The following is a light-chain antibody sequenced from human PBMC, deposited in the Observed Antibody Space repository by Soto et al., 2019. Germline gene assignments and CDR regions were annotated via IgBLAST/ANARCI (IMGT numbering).Light chain of an antibody. CDR3: QQLNNYPRT. CDR1: QDISSY. J-gene: IGKJ1*01. CDR2: VAS. Sequence: DSQLTHSQTFLSASVGHRVTICCRASQDISSYLAWYHQKPGKAPKIMIYVASTLQSGVPSRFSGSGSGTEFTLTISSLQPEDFATYYCQQLNNYPRTFGQGTKVDIK. V-gene: IGKV1-9*01.